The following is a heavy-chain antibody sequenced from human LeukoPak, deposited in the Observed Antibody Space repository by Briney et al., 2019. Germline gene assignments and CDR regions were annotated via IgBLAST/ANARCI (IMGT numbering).Heavy chain of an antibody. Sequence: GESLQISCKGSGYSFTSYRIGWVRQLPGKGLEWMGIIYPGDSDTRYSPSFQGQVTISADKSISTAYLQWSSLKASDTAMYYCARFGAGSSWPPHYYFDYWGQGTLVTVSS. CDR1: GYSFTSYR. J-gene: IGHJ4*02. D-gene: IGHD6-13*01. CDR3: ARFGAGSSWPPHYYFDY. CDR2: IYPGDSDT. V-gene: IGHV5-51*01.